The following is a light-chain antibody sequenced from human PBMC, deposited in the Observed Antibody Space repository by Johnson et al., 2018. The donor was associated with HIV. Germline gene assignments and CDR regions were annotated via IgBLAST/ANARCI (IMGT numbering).Light chain of an antibody. CDR3: ATWDSSLSAGRV. CDR1: SSNIGNNY. Sequence: QSVLTQPPSVSAAPGQKVTISCSGSSSNIGNNYVSWYQQLPGTAPKLLIYDNNKRPSGIPDRFSGSKSGTSATLGITGLQTGDEADYYCATWDSSLSAGRVFGTWTKVTVL. J-gene: IGLJ1*01. CDR2: DNN. V-gene: IGLV1-51*01.